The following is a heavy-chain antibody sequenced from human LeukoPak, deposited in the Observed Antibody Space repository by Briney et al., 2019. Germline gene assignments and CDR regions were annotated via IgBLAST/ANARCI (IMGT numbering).Heavy chain of an antibody. CDR3: ARNIAVAGRRFDS. Sequence: GGSLRLSCAASGFTFSSYEMNWVRQAPGKGLEWVSYISSSGSTIYYADSVKGRLTISRDNAKNSLYLQMNSLRAEDTAVYYCARNIAVAGRRFDSWGQGTLSPSLQ. D-gene: IGHD6-13*01. J-gene: IGHJ4*02. CDR2: ISSSGSTI. V-gene: IGHV3-48*03. CDR1: GFTFSSYE.